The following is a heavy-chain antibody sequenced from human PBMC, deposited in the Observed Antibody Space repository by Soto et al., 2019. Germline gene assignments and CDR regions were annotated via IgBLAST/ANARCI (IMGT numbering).Heavy chain of an antibody. CDR3: AKAPKRHSSSWYERDY. D-gene: IGHD6-13*01. J-gene: IGHJ4*02. Sequence: GGSLRLSCAASGFTFSSYAMSWVRQAPGKGLEWVSAISGSGGSTYYADSVKGRFTISRDNSKNTLYLQMNSLRAEDTAVYYCAKAPKRHSSSWYERDYWGQGTLVTVSS. CDR1: GFTFSSYA. CDR2: ISGSGGST. V-gene: IGHV3-23*01.